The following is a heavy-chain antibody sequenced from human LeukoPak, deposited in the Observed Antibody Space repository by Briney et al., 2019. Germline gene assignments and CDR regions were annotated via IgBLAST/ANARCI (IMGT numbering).Heavy chain of an antibody. D-gene: IGHD6-19*01. J-gene: IGHJ4*02. V-gene: IGHV1-18*01. CDR3: AREGSGWYVDY. Sequence: ASVKVSCKASGYTFTSYAMNWVRQAPGQGLEWMGWISAYNGNTNYAQKLQGRVTMATDTSTSTAYMELRSLRSDDTAVYYCAREGSGWYVDYWGQGTLVTVSS. CDR1: GYTFTSYA. CDR2: ISAYNGNT.